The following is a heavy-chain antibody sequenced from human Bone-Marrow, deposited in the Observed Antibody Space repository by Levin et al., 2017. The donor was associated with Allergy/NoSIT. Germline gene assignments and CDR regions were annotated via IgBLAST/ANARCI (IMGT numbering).Heavy chain of an antibody. Sequence: ASVKVSCKASGYTFTGYYMHWVRQAPGQGLEWMGWINPNSGGTNYAQKLQGRVTMTRDTSISTAYMELSRLRSDDTAVYYCARNLMVRGVIIRSYYYYYGMDVWGQGTTVTVSS. CDR2: INPNSGGT. D-gene: IGHD3-10*01. CDR3: ARNLMVRGVIIRSYYYYYGMDV. V-gene: IGHV1-2*02. J-gene: IGHJ6*02. CDR1: GYTFTGYY.